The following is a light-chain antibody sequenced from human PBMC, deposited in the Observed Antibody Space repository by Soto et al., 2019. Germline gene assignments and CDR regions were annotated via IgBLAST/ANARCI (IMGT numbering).Light chain of an antibody. Sequence: EIVLTQSPATLSLSPGERATLSCRASQSVGSFLAWYQQKPGQAPRLLSYDAFNRATGIPARFSASGSGTDFTLTISSLEPDDFAVYYCQQRSNCPLTFGRGTKVEI. CDR2: DAF. CDR1: QSVGSF. V-gene: IGKV3-11*01. CDR3: QQRSNCPLT. J-gene: IGKJ1*01.